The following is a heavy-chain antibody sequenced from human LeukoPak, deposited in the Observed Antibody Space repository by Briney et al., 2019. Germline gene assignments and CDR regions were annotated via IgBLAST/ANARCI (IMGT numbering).Heavy chain of an antibody. Sequence: ETLKISCTGSGYSFTSYCSGWMRQLPGKGLEWMGFIYPGDSDTRYSPSLQGQVTLSADKCISTGYLQWSSLKASDTAMYYCARSFTMIRGVIGNWFDPWGQGTLVTVSS. CDR3: ARSFTMIRGVIGNWFDP. J-gene: IGHJ5*02. V-gene: IGHV5-51*01. CDR2: IYPGDSDT. D-gene: IGHD3-10*01. CDR1: GYSFTSYC.